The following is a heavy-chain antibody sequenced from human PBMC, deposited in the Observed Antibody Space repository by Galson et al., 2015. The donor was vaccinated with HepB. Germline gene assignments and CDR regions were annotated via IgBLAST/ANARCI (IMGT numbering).Heavy chain of an antibody. V-gene: IGHV3-23*01. CDR3: ARTPQLWYEATLFDN. J-gene: IGHJ4*02. CDR2: ISGRGGST. Sequence: SLRLSCAASGFTFSSYAMGWVRQAPGRGLEWVSGISGRGGSTKYADSVKGRFTISRDNSKNTLSLQMNSLTAEDTAVYFCARTPQLWYEATLFDNWGQGTLVTVTS. D-gene: IGHD5-18*01. CDR1: GFTFSSYA.